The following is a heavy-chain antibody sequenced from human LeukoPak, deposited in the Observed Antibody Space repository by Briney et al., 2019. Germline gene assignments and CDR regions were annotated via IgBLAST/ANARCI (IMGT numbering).Heavy chain of an antibody. CDR1: ADSISNYY. CDR2: IYTSGST. D-gene: IGHD2-2*01. J-gene: IGHJ1*01. CDR3: ARGLVPAGIYFQH. V-gene: IGHV4-4*08. Sequence: SETLSLTCTVSADSISNYYWTWLRQPPGKGLEWIGRIYTSGSTNYNPSLKSRVTISVDTSKNQFSLKLSSVTAADTAVYYCARGLVPAGIYFQHWGQGTLVTVSS.